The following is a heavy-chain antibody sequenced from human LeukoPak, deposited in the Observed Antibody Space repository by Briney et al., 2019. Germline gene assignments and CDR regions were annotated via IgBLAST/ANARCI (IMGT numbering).Heavy chain of an antibody. CDR3: AREGPMVRGVIITWGWFDP. Sequence: GGSLRLSCAASGFTFSSYSMNWVRQAPGKGLEWVSFISSSSSYIYYADSVKGRFTISRDNAKNSLYLQMNSLRVEDTAVYYCAREGPMVRGVIITWGWFDPWGQGTLVTVSS. CDR1: GFTFSSYS. CDR2: ISSSSSYI. D-gene: IGHD3-10*01. V-gene: IGHV3-21*01. J-gene: IGHJ5*02.